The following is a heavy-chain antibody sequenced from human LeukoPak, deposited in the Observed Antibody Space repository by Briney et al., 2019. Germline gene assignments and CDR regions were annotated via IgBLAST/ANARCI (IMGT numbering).Heavy chain of an antibody. Sequence: GGSLRLSCAASGFSVSRNYMSWVRQAPGKGLEWVSVIYSGGNTYYADSVKGRFTISRDNAKNSLYLQMNSLRAEDTAVYYCAKSSTGYSFDYWGQGTLVTVSS. D-gene: IGHD3-22*01. CDR3: AKSSTGYSFDY. J-gene: IGHJ4*02. CDR1: GFSVSRNY. V-gene: IGHV3-53*01. CDR2: IYSGGNT.